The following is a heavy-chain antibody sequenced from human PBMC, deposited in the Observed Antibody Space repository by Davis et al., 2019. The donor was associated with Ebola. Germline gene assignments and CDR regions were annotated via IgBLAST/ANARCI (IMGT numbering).Heavy chain of an antibody. CDR1: GGSISSGGYY. CDR2: IYYSGTT. J-gene: IGHJ3*02. D-gene: IGHD3-16*01. CDR3: AIEAGGGAFDI. Sequence: SETLSLTCSVAGGSISSGGYYWNWIRQHPGEGLEWIGIIYYSGTTHYNPSLKSRVIISRDTSKNQFSLKLSSVTAADTSVYYCAIEAGGGAFDIWGQGTMITVSS. V-gene: IGHV4-31*03.